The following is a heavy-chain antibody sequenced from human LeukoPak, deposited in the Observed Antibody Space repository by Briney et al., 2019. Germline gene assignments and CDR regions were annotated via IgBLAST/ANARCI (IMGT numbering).Heavy chain of an antibody. V-gene: IGHV1-46*01. CDR3: ATPQYYDFRDYYYYYGMDV. J-gene: IGHJ6*02. D-gene: IGHD3-3*01. Sequence: ASVKVSCKASGYTFTTYYIHWVRQAPGQGLEWMGIINPSGGSTSYAQKFQGRVTMTRDTSTSTVYMELSSLRSEDTAVYYCATPQYYDFRDYYYYYGMDVWGQGTTVTVSS. CDR2: INPSGGST. CDR1: GYTFTTYY.